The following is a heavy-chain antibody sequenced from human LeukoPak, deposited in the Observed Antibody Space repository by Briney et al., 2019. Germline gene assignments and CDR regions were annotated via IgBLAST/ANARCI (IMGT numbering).Heavy chain of an antibody. CDR2: ISAYNDNT. J-gene: IGHJ3*02. CDR3: ARDEKGEVYYYDSSGYPDAFDI. V-gene: IGHV1-18*01. CDR1: GYTFTSYG. Sequence: ASAKVSCTASGYTFTSYGISWVRQAPGQGLEWMGWISAYNDNTKYAQKLQGRVTMTTDTSTSTAYMELRSLRSDDTAVYYCARDEKGEVYYYDSSGYPDAFDIWGQGTMVTVSS. D-gene: IGHD3-22*01.